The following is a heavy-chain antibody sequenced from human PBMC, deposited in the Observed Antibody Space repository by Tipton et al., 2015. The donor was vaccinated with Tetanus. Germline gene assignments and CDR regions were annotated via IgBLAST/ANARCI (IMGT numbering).Heavy chain of an antibody. CDR3: ARANYDFPKKGPFDS. Sequence: TLSLTCTVSGASLRGGDYHWSWIRQPPGKGLEWLAYISYSGSTNSNYSLKSRITISRDTSKNQFSLKLTSVTAADTAVYYCARANYDFPKKGPFDSWGQGTLVIVSS. V-gene: IGHV4-61*08. CDR1: GASLRGGDYH. D-gene: IGHD3-3*01. CDR2: ISYSGST. J-gene: IGHJ4*02.